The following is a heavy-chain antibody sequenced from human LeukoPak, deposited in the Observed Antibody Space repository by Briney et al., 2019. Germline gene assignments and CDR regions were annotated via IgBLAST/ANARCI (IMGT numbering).Heavy chain of an antibody. V-gene: IGHV1-18*01. Sequence: ASVKVSCKASGYTFTSYGISWVRQAPGQGLEWMGWISAYNGNTNYAQKLQGRVTMTTDTSTSTAYMELRSLRSDDTAVYYCAREVRSTVTTKSRGYYYYYYGMDVWGQGTTVTVSS. CDR1: GYTFTSYG. J-gene: IGHJ6*02. CDR2: ISAYNGNT. CDR3: AREVRSTVTTKSRGYYYYYYGMDV. D-gene: IGHD4-17*01.